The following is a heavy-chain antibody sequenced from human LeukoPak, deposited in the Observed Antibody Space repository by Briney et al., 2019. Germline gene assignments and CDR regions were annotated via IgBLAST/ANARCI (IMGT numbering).Heavy chain of an antibody. CDR1: GGSISSYY. CDR3: ARKVAGGPIDY. J-gene: IGHJ4*02. D-gene: IGHD6-13*01. CDR2: IHYSGTT. V-gene: IGHV4-59*01. Sequence: PSETLSLTCTVSGGSISSYYWSWIRQPPGKGLEWIGYIHYSGTTNYNPSLKSRVTISVDTSENQFSLKLSSVTAADTAVYYCARKVAGGPIDYWGQGTLVTISS.